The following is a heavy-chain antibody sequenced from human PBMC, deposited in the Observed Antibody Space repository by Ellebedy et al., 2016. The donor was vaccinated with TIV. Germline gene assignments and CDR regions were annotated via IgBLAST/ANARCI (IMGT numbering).Heavy chain of an antibody. CDR2: INPDNGVT. D-gene: IGHD3-22*01. CDR3: VRDLTNYGSSSY. Sequence: AASVKVSCKTSGYSFTGYYIHWVRQAPGQGPEWVGWINPDNGVTVYAQNLQGRVTVTGDTSISTAYMELSRLISDDTAGYYCVRDLTNYGSSSYWGQGTLVTVSS. CDR1: GYSFTGYY. J-gene: IGHJ4*02. V-gene: IGHV1-2*02.